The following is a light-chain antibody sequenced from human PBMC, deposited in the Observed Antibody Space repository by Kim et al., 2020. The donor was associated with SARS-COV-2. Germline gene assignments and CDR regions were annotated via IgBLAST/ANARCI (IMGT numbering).Light chain of an antibody. CDR1: KLGDRY. CDR3: QAWDSSVVV. Sequence: LYQGQTASITCSGDKLGDRYANWYRQKPGQSTVVVIYQDGHRPSGIPERFAGYRSGNTASLTISGTQAMEEADYYSQAWDSSVVVFGGGTQLTVL. CDR2: QDG. J-gene: IGLJ2*01. V-gene: IGLV3-1*01.